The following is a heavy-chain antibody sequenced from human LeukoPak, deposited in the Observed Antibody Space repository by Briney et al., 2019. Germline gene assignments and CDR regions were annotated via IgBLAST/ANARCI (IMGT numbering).Heavy chain of an antibody. CDR2: ISNSGSST. V-gene: IGHV3-11*05. CDR1: RFTFSDYY. D-gene: IGHD6-25*01. Sequence: KPGGSLRLSCAASRFTFSDYYMVWIRQAPGKGLEWVSYISNSGSSTKYADSVKGRFTISRDNAKNSLSLQMNSVRPEDTAVYYCARADRTGWFDYWGQGTLVTVSS. J-gene: IGHJ4*02. CDR3: ARADRTGWFDY.